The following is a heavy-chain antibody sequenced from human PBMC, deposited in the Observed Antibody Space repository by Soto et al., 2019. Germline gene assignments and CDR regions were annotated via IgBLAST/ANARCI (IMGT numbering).Heavy chain of an antibody. J-gene: IGHJ3*02. Sequence: QVQLVESGGGVVQPGRSLRLSCAASGFTFSSYAMHWVRQAPGKGLEWAAVISYDGSNKYYADSVKGRFTISRDNSKNTLYLQMNSLRAEDTAVYYCARDRDAFDIWGQGTMVTVSS. V-gene: IGHV3-30-3*01. CDR2: ISYDGSNK. CDR1: GFTFSSYA. CDR3: ARDRDAFDI.